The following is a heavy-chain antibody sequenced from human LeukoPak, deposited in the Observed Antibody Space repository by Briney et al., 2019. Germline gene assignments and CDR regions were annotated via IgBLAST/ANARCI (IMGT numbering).Heavy chain of an antibody. CDR2: ISDSGSRT. CDR1: GFTFSSYA. CDR3: AKLRWKSELRHFDY. Sequence: GGSLRLSCAASGFTFSSYAMHWVRQAPGKGLEWVSSISDSGSRTYYADSVKGRFTISRDNSKNILYLQLTNLRTDDTAVYYCAKLRWKSELRHFDYWGQGTLVTVSS. V-gene: IGHV3-23*01. J-gene: IGHJ4*02. D-gene: IGHD1-26*01.